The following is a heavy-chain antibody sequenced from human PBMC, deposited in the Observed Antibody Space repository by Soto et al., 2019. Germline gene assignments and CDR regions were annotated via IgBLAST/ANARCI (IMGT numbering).Heavy chain of an antibody. J-gene: IGHJ4*02. Sequence: PGGSLRLSGAAAVSISTTTPLSGVRQAPGKGLEWVSTISGRGTNTYYADSGKGRFIISRDHLKNTVNLQMNGLGVEDTAIYYCATSFRYFAHWGQGTRVTVS. V-gene: IGHV3-23*01. CDR2: ISGRGTNT. CDR3: ATSFRYFAH. CDR1: VSISTTTP.